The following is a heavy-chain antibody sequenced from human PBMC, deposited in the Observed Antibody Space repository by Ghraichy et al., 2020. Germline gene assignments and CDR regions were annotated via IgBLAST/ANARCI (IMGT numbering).Heavy chain of an antibody. Sequence: SETLSLTCTVSGGSISSSSYYWGWIRQPPGKGLEWIGSIYYSGSTYYNPSLKSRVTISVDTSKNQFSLKLSSVTAADTAVYYCARTSVGAGDYWGQGTLVTVSS. J-gene: IGHJ4*02. D-gene: IGHD1-26*01. CDR1: GGSISSSSYY. V-gene: IGHV4-39*01. CDR2: IYYSGST. CDR3: ARTSVGAGDY.